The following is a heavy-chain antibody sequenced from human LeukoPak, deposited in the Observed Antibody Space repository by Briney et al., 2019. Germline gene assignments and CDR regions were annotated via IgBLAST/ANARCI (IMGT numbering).Heavy chain of an antibody. CDR2: ISNSGGST. CDR3: AKETSSSFDY. CDR1: GFTFSSYA. D-gene: IGHD6-6*01. V-gene: IGHV3-23*01. Sequence: GGSLSLSCAASGFTFSSYAMNWVRQAPGKGLEWVSGISNSGGSTYYADSVRGRFTISRDNSKNTLYLQMNSLRAEDTAVYYCAKETSSSFDYWAQGTLVTVSS. J-gene: IGHJ4*02.